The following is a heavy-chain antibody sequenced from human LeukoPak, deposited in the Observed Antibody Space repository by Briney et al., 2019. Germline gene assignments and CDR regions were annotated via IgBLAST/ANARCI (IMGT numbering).Heavy chain of an antibody. CDR3: ARGVESYGYSFGY. Sequence: GGSLRLSCAASGFTFSSYSMNWVRQAPGKGLEWVSSISSSSSYIYYADSVKGRFTISRDNAKNSLYLQMNSLRAEDTAVYYCARGVESYGYSFGYWGQGTLVTASS. J-gene: IGHJ4*02. D-gene: IGHD5-18*01. CDR1: GFTFSSYS. CDR2: ISSSSSYI. V-gene: IGHV3-21*01.